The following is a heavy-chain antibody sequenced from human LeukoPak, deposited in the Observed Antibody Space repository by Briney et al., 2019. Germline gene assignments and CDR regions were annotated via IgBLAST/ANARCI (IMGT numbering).Heavy chain of an antibody. Sequence: PGGSLRLSCVASGFTVSSNYMSWVRQAPGKGLEWVSVIYSGGSTYYADSVKGRFTISRDNSKNTLYLQMNSLRAEDTAVCYCARRITRRGIDYWGQGTLVTVSS. CDR3: ARRITRRGIDY. J-gene: IGHJ4*02. D-gene: IGHD1-20*01. CDR1: GFTVSSNY. V-gene: IGHV3-53*01. CDR2: IYSGGST.